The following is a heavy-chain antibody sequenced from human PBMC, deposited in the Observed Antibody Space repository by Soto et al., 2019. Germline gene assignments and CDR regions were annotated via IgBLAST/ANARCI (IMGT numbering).Heavy chain of an antibody. J-gene: IGHJ6*02. CDR3: AKDTSVIPPPELCGMDV. CDR2: ISGSGGST. CDR1: GFTFSSYA. Sequence: PGGSLRLSCAASGFTFSSYAMSWVRQAPGKGLEWVSAISGSGGSTYYADSVKGRFTISRDNSKNTLYLQMNSLRAEDTAVYYCAKDTSVIPPPELCGMDVWGQGTTVTVSS. V-gene: IGHV3-23*01. D-gene: IGHD2-21*01.